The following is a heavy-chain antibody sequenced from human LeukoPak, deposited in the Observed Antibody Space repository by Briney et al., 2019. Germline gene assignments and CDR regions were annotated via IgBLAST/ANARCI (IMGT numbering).Heavy chain of an antibody. Sequence: GASVKVSCKASGGTXSSYAISWVRQAPGQGLEWMGGIIPIFGTANYAQKFQGRVTITADESTSTAYMELSSLRSEDTAVYYCATKAVGGYYGDDAFDIWGQGTMVTVSS. CDR3: ATKAVGGYYGDDAFDI. CDR1: GGTXSSYA. V-gene: IGHV1-69*13. J-gene: IGHJ3*02. D-gene: IGHD3-10*01. CDR2: IIPIFGTA.